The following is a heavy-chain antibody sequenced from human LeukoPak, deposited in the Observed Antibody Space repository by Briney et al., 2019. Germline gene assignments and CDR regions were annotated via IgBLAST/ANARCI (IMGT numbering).Heavy chain of an antibody. CDR3: ARGRGGGSGSFNTPDAFDI. CDR1: GYTFTSYG. D-gene: IGHD2-15*01. V-gene: IGHV1-2*04. Sequence: ASVKVSCKASGYTFTSYGISWVRQAPGQGLEWMGWINPNSGGTNYAQKFQGWVTMTRDTSISTAYMELSRLRSDDTAVYYCARGRGGGSGSFNTPDAFDIWGQGTMVTVSS. J-gene: IGHJ3*02. CDR2: INPNSGGT.